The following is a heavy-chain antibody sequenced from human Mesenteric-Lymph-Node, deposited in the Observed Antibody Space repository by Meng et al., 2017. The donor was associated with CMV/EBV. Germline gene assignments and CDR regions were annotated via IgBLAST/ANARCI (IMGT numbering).Heavy chain of an antibody. CDR1: GFTFSSYS. J-gene: IGHJ4*02. D-gene: IGHD3-3*01. Sequence: GGSLRLSCAASGFTFSSYSMNWVRQAPGKGLEWVSSISSSSSYIYYADSVKGRFTISRDNAKNSLHLQMDSLRAEDSAVYYCVRGSFEDFWSGYFSSWGQGTLVTVSS. CDR3: VRGSFEDFWSGYFSS. CDR2: ISSSSSYI. V-gene: IGHV3-21*01.